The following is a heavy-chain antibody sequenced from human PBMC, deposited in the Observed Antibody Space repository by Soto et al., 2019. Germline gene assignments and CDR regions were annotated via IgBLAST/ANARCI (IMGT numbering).Heavy chain of an antibody. CDR3: GGGKYTNYVYYFDF. D-gene: IGHD3-16*01. J-gene: IGHJ4*02. Sequence: GGSLRLSCAASGFTFGDYYMTWVRHTPGKGLEWVSTITSSGGNIYYADSMKGRFTISRDNAHNSLYLQMSSLRAEDTALYYRGGGKYTNYVYYFDFWGQGTLVTVSS. V-gene: IGHV3-11*01. CDR2: ITSSGGNI. CDR1: GFTFGDYY.